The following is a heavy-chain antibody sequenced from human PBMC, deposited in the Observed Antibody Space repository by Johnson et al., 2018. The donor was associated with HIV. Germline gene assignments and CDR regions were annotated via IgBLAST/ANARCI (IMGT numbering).Heavy chain of an antibody. CDR3: VRDAFDFRDATGRFGGAGFDI. Sequence: QVQLVESGGGLVHPGGSLRLSCAASGFTFSDYYMSWIRQAPGKGLEWLSYISISTNTIYYADSVKGLFTISRDHAKTSLSVQMNSLRAEDTAVYYLVRDAFDFRDATGRFGGAGFDIWGQGTVVTGSS. J-gene: IGHJ3*02. D-gene: IGHD3-16*01. CDR2: ISISTNTI. CDR1: GFTFSDYY. V-gene: IGHV3-11*04.